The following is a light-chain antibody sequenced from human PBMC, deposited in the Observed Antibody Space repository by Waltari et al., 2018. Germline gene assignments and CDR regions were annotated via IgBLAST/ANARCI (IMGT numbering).Light chain of an antibody. J-gene: IGLJ2*01. CDR3: QSADSSGTFVV. CDR1: ALPKQY. V-gene: IGLV3-25*03. CDR2: KDR. Sequence: SYELTQPPSVSVSPGQTARITCSGDALPKQYAYWYQQKPGQAPVLVIYKDRERPPGIPERVSGSSSGTTVTLTISGVQAEDEADYYCQSADSSGTFVVFGGGTKLTVL.